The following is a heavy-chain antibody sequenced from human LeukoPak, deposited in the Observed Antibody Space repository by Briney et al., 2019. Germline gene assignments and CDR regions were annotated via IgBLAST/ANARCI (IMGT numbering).Heavy chain of an antibody. D-gene: IGHD4-17*01. CDR2: IYHSGST. Sequence: SETLSLTCTVSGGSISSYYWSWIRQPPGKGLEWIGYIYHSGSTYYNPSLKSRVTISVDRSKNQFSLKLSSVTAADTAVYYCARDIHTRLRAHDAFDIWGQGTMVTVSS. J-gene: IGHJ3*02. V-gene: IGHV4-59*12. CDR3: ARDIHTRLRAHDAFDI. CDR1: GGSISSYY.